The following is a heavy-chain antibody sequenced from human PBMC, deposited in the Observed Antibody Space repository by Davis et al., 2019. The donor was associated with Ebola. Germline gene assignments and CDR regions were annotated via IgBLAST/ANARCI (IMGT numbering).Heavy chain of an antibody. CDR1: GSSLSESP. J-gene: IGHJ2*01. CDR3: ARASRNYYGSGNYYSEFDL. Sequence: GESLKISCAASGSSLSESPMNWVRQAPGKGLVWVSRISSDGGDTNYADSVKGRFTISRDNAKNTLHLQMNSLRVEDTAVYYCARASRNYYGSGNYYSEFDLWGRGSLVTVSS. D-gene: IGHD3-10*01. CDR2: ISSDGGDT. V-gene: IGHV3-74*01.